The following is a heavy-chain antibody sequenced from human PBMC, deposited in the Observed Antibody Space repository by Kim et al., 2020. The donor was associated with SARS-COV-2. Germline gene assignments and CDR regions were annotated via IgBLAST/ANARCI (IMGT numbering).Heavy chain of an antibody. Sequence: GESLKISCKGSGYSFTSYWISWVRQMPGKGLEWMGRIDPSDSYTNYSPSFQGHVTISADKSISTAYLQWSSLKASDTAMYYCARLGGVVRGVIAPWDYYYGMDVWGQGTTVTVSS. CDR3: ARLGGVVRGVIAPWDYYYGMDV. V-gene: IGHV5-10-1*01. CDR1: GYSFTSYW. J-gene: IGHJ6*02. CDR2: IDPSDSYT. D-gene: IGHD3-10*01.